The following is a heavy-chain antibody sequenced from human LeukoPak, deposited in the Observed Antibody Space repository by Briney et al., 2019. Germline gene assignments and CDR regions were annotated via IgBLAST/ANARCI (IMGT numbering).Heavy chain of an antibody. CDR3: ARDVINSGYDC. CDR2: ISTSSSTI. V-gene: IGHV3-48*01. J-gene: IGHJ4*02. D-gene: IGHD5-12*01. Sequence: PGGSLRLSCAASGFTFSYYSMNWVRQAPGKGLEWVSYISTSSSTIYYADSVKGRFTISRDNARNSLYLQMNSLRADDTALYFCARDVINSGYDCWGRGTLVTVSS. CDR1: GFTFSYYS.